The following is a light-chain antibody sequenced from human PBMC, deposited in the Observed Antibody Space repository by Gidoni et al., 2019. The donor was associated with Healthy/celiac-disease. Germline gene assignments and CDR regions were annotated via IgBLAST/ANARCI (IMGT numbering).Light chain of an antibody. CDR2: EVS. CDR3: CSYAGSSTFDVV. CDR1: SSDGGSYNL. V-gene: IGLV2-23*02. J-gene: IGLJ2*01. Sequence: QSALTQPASVSGSPGQSITISCTGTSSDGGSYNLVSWYHQHPGKAPKLMIYEVSKRPSGVSNRFSGSKSGNTASLTISGLQAEDEADDYCCSYAGSSTFDVVFGGGTKLTVL.